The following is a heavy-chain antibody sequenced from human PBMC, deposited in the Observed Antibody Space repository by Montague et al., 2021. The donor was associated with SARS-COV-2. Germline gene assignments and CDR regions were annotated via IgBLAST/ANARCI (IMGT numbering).Heavy chain of an antibody. J-gene: IGHJ3*02. CDR2: IYCSGST. V-gene: IGHV4-59*01. Sequence: SETLSLTCTVSGGPISSYYWSWIRQPPGKGLEWIGYIYCSGSTNYNPSLKSRVTISVDTSKNQFSLKLSSVTAADTAVYYCARGSGWMGNAFDIWGQGTMVTVSS. CDR1: GGPISSYY. D-gene: IGHD6-19*01. CDR3: ARGSGWMGNAFDI.